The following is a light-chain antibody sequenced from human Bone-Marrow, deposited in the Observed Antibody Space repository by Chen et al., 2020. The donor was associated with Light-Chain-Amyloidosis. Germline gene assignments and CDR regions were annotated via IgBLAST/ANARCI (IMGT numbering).Light chain of an antibody. V-gene: IGLV2-14*03. CDR3: SSYTRSNTVV. CDR2: DVS. CDR1: SSDVGGYKY. Sequence: QPALTQPDSVSGSPGQSITISSTGTSSDVGGYKYVSWYQQHTGKAPKVMIYDVSNRPSGVSNRFSGSKAGNTASLTISGLQAEDEAEYFCSSYTRSNTVVFGGGTKLTVL. J-gene: IGLJ2*01.